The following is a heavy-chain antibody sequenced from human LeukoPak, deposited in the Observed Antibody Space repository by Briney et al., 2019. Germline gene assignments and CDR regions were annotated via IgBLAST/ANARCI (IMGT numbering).Heavy chain of an antibody. J-gene: IGHJ4*02. D-gene: IGHD3-22*01. Sequence: PGGSLRLSCAASGFTFSSYAMSWVRQAPGKGLEWVSAISGSGGSTYYADSVKGRFTISRDNSKNTLYLQMDSLRAEDTAVYYCAKGTHHYYDSSGYSGPFDYWGQGTLVTVSS. CDR2: ISGSGGST. CDR1: GFTFSSYA. V-gene: IGHV3-23*01. CDR3: AKGTHHYYDSSGYSGPFDY.